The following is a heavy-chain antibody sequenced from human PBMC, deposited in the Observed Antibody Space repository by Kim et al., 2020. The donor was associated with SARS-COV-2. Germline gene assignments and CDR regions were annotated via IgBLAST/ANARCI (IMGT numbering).Heavy chain of an antibody. D-gene: IGHD5-12*01. V-gene: IGHV4-39*01. CDR3: ARTIVATIYCGMDV. Sequence: NPSLKSRGTISVDTSKNQYSLKLSAVTATDTAVYYGARTIVATIYCGMDVWGQGTTVTVTS. J-gene: IGHJ6*02.